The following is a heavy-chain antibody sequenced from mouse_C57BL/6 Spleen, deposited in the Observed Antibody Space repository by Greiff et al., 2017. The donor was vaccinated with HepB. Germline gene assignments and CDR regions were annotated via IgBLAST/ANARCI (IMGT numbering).Heavy chain of an antibody. J-gene: IGHJ3*01. V-gene: IGHV5-17*01. D-gene: IGHD4-1*02. Sequence: EVQLLESGGGLVKPGGSLKLSCAASGFTFSDYGMHWVRQAPEKGLEWVAYISSGSSTIYYADTVKGRFTISRDNAKNTLFLQMTSLRSEDTAMYYCAVPSTGTWAYWGQGTLVTVSA. CDR1: GFTFSDYG. CDR3: AVPSTGTWAY. CDR2: ISSGSSTI.